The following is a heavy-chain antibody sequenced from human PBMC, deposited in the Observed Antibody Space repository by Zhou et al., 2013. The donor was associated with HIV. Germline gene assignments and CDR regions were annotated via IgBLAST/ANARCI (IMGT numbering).Heavy chain of an antibody. CDR3: ARDGITLEVAGRFDP. CDR1: GYTFSSYG. CDR2: ISAYNGHT. D-gene: IGHD6-19*01. J-gene: IGHJ5*02. Sequence: QVQLVQSGPEVKKPGASVKVSCKTSGYTFSSYGISWVRQAPGQGLEWVGWISAYNGHTNYGQKLQDRVTMTTDTSTSTAFMELRSLRSDDTAVYYCARDGITLEVAGRFDPWGQGTLVTVSS. V-gene: IGHV1-18*01.